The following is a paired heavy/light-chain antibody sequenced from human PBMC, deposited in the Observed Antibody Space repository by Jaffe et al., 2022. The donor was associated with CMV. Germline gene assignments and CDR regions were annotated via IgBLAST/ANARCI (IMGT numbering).Heavy chain of an antibody. CDR2: ISGSGDST. CDR3: VKGSGAARPYYFDY. CDR1: GFSFRNYV. V-gene: IGHV3-23*01. J-gene: IGHJ4*02. D-gene: IGHD6-6*01. Sequence: EVQLLESGGGLVQPGGSLRLSCAASGFSFRNYVMSWVRQAPGKGLEWVSAISGSGDSTYYADSVKGRFTISRDNSKDILYMEMNSLRADDTAVYYCVKGSGAARPYYFDYWGQGNLVTVSS.
Light chain of an antibody. CDR3: QDYGSSRT. CDR1: QSVSSGY. Sequence: EIVLTQSPGTLSLSPGERATLSCRASQSVSSGYLAWYQQKPGQALRLLIYGASSRATAIPDRFSGSGSGTDFTLTISRLEPEDFAVYYCQDYGSSRTFGQGTKVEIK. J-gene: IGKJ1*01. V-gene: IGKV3-20*01. CDR2: GAS.